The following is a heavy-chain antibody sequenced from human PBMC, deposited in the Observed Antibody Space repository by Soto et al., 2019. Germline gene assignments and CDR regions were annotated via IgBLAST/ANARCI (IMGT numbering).Heavy chain of an antibody. D-gene: IGHD6-19*01. J-gene: IGHJ4*02. CDR2: TYYRSKWYN. V-gene: IGHV6-1*01. CDR3: ARGTAVAGKGAYYFDY. CDR1: GDSVSSNSAA. Sequence: SQTLSLTCVISGDSVSSNSAAWNWIRQSPSRGLEWLGRTYYRSKWYNDYAVSVKSRITINPDTSKNQFSLQLNSVTPEDTAVYYCARGTAVAGKGAYYFDYWGQGTLVTVSS.